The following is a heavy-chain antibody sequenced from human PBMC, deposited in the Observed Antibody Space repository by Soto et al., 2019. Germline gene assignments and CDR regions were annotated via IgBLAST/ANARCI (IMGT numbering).Heavy chain of an antibody. CDR3: AKMMGLDRYIPRLNYGMDV. CDR2: ISYDGSNK. V-gene: IGHV3-30*18. CDR1: GFTFSSYG. Sequence: GGSLRLSCAASGFTFSSYGMHWVRQAPGKGLEWVAVISYDGSNKYYADSVKGRFTISRDNSKNTLYLQMNSLRAEDTAVYYCAKMMGLDRYIPRLNYGMDVWGQGTTVTVSS. D-gene: IGHD5-18*01. J-gene: IGHJ6*02.